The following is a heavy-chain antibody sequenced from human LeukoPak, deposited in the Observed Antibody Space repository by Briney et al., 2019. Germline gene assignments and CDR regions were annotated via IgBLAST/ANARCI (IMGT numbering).Heavy chain of an antibody. CDR1: GGSFSGYY. J-gene: IGHJ5*02. D-gene: IGHD2-15*01. V-gene: IGHV4-34*01. CDR3: ASANIVVVVAAATWWFDP. Sequence: SETLSLTCAVYGGSFSGYYWSWIRQPPGKGLEWIGEINHSGSTNYNPSLKSRVTISVDTSKNQFSLKLSSVTAADTAVYYCASANIVVVVAAATWWFDPWGQGTLVTVSS. CDR2: INHSGST.